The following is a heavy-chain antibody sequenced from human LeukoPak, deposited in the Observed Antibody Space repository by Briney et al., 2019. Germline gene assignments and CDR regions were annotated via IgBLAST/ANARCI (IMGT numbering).Heavy chain of an antibody. J-gene: IGHJ4*02. CDR1: GFTFAGYG. D-gene: IGHD3-22*01. V-gene: IGHV3-20*04. CDR2: INWNGGST. Sequence: RPGGSLRLSCAVSGFTFAGYGMSWVRQAPGKGLEWVSGINWNGGSTGYADSVKGRFTISRDNAKSSLYLQMHSLRAEDTALYYCARRSATTYYYDSSGYYYFDYWGQGTLVTVSS. CDR3: ARRSATTYYYDSSGYYYFDY.